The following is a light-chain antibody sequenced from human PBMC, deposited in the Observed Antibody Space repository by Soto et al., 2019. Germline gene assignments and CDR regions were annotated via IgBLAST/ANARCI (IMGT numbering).Light chain of an antibody. CDR3: SSYTISSTLV. J-gene: IGLJ3*02. CDR2: DVS. Sequence: QYVLTQPASVSGSPGQSITISCTGTSSDVGGYNYVSWYQHHPGKAPKLMIYDVSNRPSGVSNRFSGSKSGNTASLTISGLQAEDEADYYCSSYTISSTLVFCGGTTLTVL. V-gene: IGLV2-14*03. CDR1: SSDVGGYNY.